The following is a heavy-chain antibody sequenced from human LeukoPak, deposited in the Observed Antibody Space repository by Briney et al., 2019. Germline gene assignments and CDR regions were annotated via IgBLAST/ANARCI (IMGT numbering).Heavy chain of an antibody. CDR3: ARGRRDGYNLEYFDK. Sequence: PSETLSLTCGVSGGSISSSYWWSWVRQPPGKGLQWIGSFYYSGSTYYNPSLKSRVTIYVDTSKNQFSLKLSSVTAADTAVYYCARGRRDGYNLEYFDKWGQGTLVTVSS. CDR1: GGSISSSYW. J-gene: IGHJ4*02. V-gene: IGHV4-39*01. CDR2: FYYSGST. D-gene: IGHD5-24*01.